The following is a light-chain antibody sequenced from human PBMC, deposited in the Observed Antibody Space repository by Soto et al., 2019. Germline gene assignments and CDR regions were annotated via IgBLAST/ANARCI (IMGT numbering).Light chain of an antibody. V-gene: IGKV1-9*01. CDR2: AAS. CDR3: QQLNTYPLT. CDR1: QGISSY. J-gene: IGKJ3*01. Sequence: DIQLTQSPSFLSASVGDRVTITCRASQGISSYLGWYQQKPGKAPKLLIYAASTLESGVPSRFSGSGSGTEFTLTISSLQPEDFATYYCQQLNTYPLTFGPGTKVDIK.